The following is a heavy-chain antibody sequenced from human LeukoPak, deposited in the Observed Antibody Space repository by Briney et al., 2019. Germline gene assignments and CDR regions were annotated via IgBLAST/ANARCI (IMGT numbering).Heavy chain of an antibody. CDR3: ARDLRGGHFDY. Sequence: GGSLRLSCAASGFTFSSYAMNWVRQAPGKGLEWVSGIGSNSVTTYYADSVKGRFTISRDNSKNTLYLQVNSLRAEDTAVYYCARDLRGGHFDYWGQGTLVTVSS. V-gene: IGHV3-23*01. CDR1: GFTFSSYA. J-gene: IGHJ4*02. D-gene: IGHD2-15*01. CDR2: IGSNSVTT.